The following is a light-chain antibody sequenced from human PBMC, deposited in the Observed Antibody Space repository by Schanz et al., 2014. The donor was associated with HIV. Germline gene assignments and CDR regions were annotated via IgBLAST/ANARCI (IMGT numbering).Light chain of an antibody. Sequence: QSALTQPASVSGSPGQSITISCTGTSSDVGGYNYVSWYQQHPGKAPKLMIYDVSKRPSGVPDRFSGSKSGNTASLTISGLQPPEAAHYYSLSPTTTRSLVFGGGTQLTVL. V-gene: IGLV2-14*01. J-gene: IGLJ2*01. CDR2: DVS. CDR1: SSDVGGYNY. CDR3: LSPTTTRSLV.